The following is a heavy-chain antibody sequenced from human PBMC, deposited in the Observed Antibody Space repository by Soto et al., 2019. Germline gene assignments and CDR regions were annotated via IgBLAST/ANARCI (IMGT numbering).Heavy chain of an antibody. CDR3: AKDIGVLMVYAITVLMDV. D-gene: IGHD2-8*01. CDR2: ISGSGGST. Sequence: GGSLRLSCAASGFTFSSYAMSWVRQAPGKGLEWVSAISGSGGSTYYADSVKGRFTISRDNSKNTRYWQMNSLRAEDTAVYYCAKDIGVLMVYAITVLMDVWGKGTTVTVSS. CDR1: GFTFSSYA. V-gene: IGHV3-23*01. J-gene: IGHJ6*04.